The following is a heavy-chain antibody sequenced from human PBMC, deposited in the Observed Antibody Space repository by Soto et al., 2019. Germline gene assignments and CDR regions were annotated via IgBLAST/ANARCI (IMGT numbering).Heavy chain of an antibody. CDR3: ARAVAGEIIDY. CDR1: GFTFSSYG. CDR2: ISYDGSNK. D-gene: IGHD4-17*01. J-gene: IGHJ4*02. V-gene: IGHV3-30*03. Sequence: GGSLRLSCAASGFTFSSYGIHWVRQAPGKGLEWVAVISYDGSNKYYADSVKGRFTISRDNSKNTLYLQMNSLRAEDTAVYYCARAVAGEIIDYWGQGTLVTVSS.